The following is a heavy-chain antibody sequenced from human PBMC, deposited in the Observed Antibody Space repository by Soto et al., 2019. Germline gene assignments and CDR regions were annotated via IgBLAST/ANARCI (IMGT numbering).Heavy chain of an antibody. D-gene: IGHD2-2*01. CDR2: IIPIFGTA. Sequence: GASVKVSCKASGGTFSSYAISWVRQAPGQGLEWMGGIIPIFGTANYAQKFQGRVTITADESTSTAYMELSSLRSEDTAVYYCARGFIVVVPAATSGIYYYGMDVWGQGTTVTVSS. V-gene: IGHV1-69*13. J-gene: IGHJ6*02. CDR3: ARGFIVVVPAATSGIYYYGMDV. CDR1: GGTFSSYA.